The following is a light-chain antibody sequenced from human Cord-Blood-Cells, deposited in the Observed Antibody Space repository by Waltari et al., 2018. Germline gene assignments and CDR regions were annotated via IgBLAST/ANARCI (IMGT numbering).Light chain of an antibody. Sequence: QSALTQPPSASGSPGQSVTISCTGTSSDVGGYNYVSWYQQHPAKAPKLMIYEVSKRPSGGPDRFSGSKSGNTASLTGSGLQAEDEADYYCSSYAGSNNWVFGGGTKLTVL. CDR2: EVS. J-gene: IGLJ3*02. V-gene: IGLV2-8*01. CDR1: SSDVGGYNY. CDR3: SSYAGSNNWV.